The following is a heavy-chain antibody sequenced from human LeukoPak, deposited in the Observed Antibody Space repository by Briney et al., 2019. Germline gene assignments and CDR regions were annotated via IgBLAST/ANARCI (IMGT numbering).Heavy chain of an antibody. J-gene: IGHJ4*02. CDR3: AGRVPLGYGGGGGLDY. V-gene: IGHV4-34*01. CDR2: INHSGST. CDR1: GGSFSGYY. D-gene: IGHD4-23*01. Sequence: ASETLSLTCAVYGGSFSGYYWSWIRQPPGKGLEWIGEINHSGSTNYNPSLKSRVTISVDTSKNQFSLKLSSVTAADTAVYYCAGRVPLGYGGGGGLDYWGQGTLVTVSS.